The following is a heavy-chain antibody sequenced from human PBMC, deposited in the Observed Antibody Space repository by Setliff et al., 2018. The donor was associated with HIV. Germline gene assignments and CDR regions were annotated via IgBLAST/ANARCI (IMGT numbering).Heavy chain of an antibody. Sequence: ASVKVSCKASGYTFTGYYMHWVRQAPGQGLEWMGRINPNSGGTNYAQKFQGRVTMTRDTSISTAYMELSRLRSDDTAVYYCARSAAGTGYWYFDLWGRGTLVTVSS. CDR3: ARSAAGTGYWYFDL. CDR1: GYTFTGYY. D-gene: IGHD6-13*01. J-gene: IGHJ2*01. CDR2: INPNSGGT. V-gene: IGHV1-2*06.